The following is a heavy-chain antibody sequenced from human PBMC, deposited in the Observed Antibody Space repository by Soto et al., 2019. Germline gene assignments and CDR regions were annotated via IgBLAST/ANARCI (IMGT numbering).Heavy chain of an antibody. CDR2: ISANGGGT. V-gene: IGHV3-23*01. D-gene: IGHD1-20*01. CDR1: GFTLSNYA. J-gene: IGHJ4*02. CDR3: ANAKNHDNCDNRPTFDS. Sequence: GVSLRLSCEASGFTLSNYAMSWVRQAPGKGLEWVSLISANGGGTYYAEPVKTRTTISADQSMNTVLLRMDSPRADDTASYYWANAKNHDNCDNRPTFDSWGQGTLVTVS.